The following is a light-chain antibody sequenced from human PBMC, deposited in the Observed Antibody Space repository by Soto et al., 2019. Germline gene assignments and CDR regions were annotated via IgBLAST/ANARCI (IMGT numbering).Light chain of an antibody. Sequence: DIQMTQSPSSLSASVGDRVTITCQASQDISNYLNWYQQKPGKAPKVLIYDASSLERGVPSMFSGSGSGTDFTFTISSLQPEDIGTYTCQQYDTLPYTFGQGTKLEIK. J-gene: IGKJ2*01. V-gene: IGKV1-33*01. CDR3: QQYDTLPYT. CDR1: QDISNY. CDR2: DAS.